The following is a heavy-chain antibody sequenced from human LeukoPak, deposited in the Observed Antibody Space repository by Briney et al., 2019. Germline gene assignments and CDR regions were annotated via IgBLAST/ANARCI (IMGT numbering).Heavy chain of an antibody. V-gene: IGHV3-9*01. CDR1: GFTFDDYA. CDR3: AKSSGYSTYYFDY. Sequence: PGRSLRLSCAASGFTFDDYAMHWVRQAPGKGLEWVSGISWNSGSIGYADSVKGRFTISRDNAKNSLYLQMNSLRAEDTALYYCAKSSGYSTYYFDYWGQGTLITVSS. D-gene: IGHD3-22*01. J-gene: IGHJ4*02. CDR2: ISWNSGSI.